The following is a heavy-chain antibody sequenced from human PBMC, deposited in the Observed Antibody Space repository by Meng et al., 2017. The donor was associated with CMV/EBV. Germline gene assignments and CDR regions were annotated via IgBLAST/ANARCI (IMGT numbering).Heavy chain of an antibody. CDR2: INHSGST. CDR3: ARDTLGRGMDV. J-gene: IGHJ6*02. CDR1: GGSFSGYY. D-gene: IGHD1-26*01. V-gene: IGHV4-34*01. Sequence: GSLRLSCAVYGGSFSGYYWSWIRQPPGKGLEWIGEINHSGSTNYNPSLKSRVTISVDTSKNQFSLKLGSVTAADTAVYYCARDTLGRGMDVWGQGTTVTVSS.